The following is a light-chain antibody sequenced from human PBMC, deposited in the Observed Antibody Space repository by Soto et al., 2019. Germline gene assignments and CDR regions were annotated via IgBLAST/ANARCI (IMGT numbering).Light chain of an antibody. J-gene: IGKJ1*01. CDR3: QQYNSYPWT. CDR1: QSISSW. CDR2: DAS. V-gene: IGKV1-5*01. Sequence: DIQMTQSPSTLSASVGDRVTITCRASQSISSWLAWYQQKRGKAPKLLIYDASSLESEVPSRFSGSGSGTEFTLTISSLQPDDFATYYCQQYNSYPWTFGQGTKVEIK.